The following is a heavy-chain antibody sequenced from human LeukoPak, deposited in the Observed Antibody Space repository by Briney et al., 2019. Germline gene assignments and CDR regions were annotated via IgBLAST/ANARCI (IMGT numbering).Heavy chain of an antibody. CDR2: INHSGST. D-gene: IGHD2-2*01. CDR3: ARAYIVAVPAAHELSYYFDY. CDR1: GGSFSGYY. V-gene: IGHV4-34*01. J-gene: IGHJ4*02. Sequence: PSETLSLTCAVYGGSFSGYYWSWIRQPPGKGLEWIGEINHSGSTNYNPSLKSRVTVSVDTSKNQFSLKLSSVTAADTAVYYCARAYIVAVPAAHELSYYFDYWGQGTLVTVSS.